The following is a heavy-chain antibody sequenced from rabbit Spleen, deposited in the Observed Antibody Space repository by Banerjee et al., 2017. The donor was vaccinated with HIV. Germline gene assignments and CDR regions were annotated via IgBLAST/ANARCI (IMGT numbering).Heavy chain of an antibody. J-gene: IGHJ4*01. D-gene: IGHD7-1*01. CDR2: IYTGGSGGI. V-gene: IGHV1S40*01. CDR1: GFSFSSSYY. CDR3: GRSSNAGYAGYGYGSNL. Sequence: QSLEESGGDLVQPEGSLTLTCTASGFSFSSSYYMCWVRQAPGKGLEWIGCIYTGGSGGIYYASWARGRLTISKTSSTTVTLQMTSLTAADTATYFCGRSSNAGYAGYGYGSNLWGQGTLVTVS.